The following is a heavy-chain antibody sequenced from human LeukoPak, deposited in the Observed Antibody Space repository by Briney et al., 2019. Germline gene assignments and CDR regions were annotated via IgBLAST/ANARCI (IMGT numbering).Heavy chain of an antibody. J-gene: IGHJ5*02. CDR1: GGTFSGYAIS. CDR3: ARLVEPLTSRFVPPLFDP. V-gene: IGHV4-39*01. CDR2: LYYGGST. D-gene: IGHD3-9*01. Sequence: SETLSLTCAVSGGTFSGYAISWVWIRQSPGKGLEWIGSLYYGGSTQYNPSLESRVTISLDTANNPVSLKLRSATAADTALYYSARLVEPLTSRFVPPLFDPWGQGILVTVSS.